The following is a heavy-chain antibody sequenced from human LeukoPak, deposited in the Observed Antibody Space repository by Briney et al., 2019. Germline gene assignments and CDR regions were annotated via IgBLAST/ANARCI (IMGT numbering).Heavy chain of an antibody. CDR1: AGSISGFH. V-gene: IGHV4-59*08. D-gene: IGHD6-19*01. Sequence: PSETLSLTCTVSAGSISGFHWSWIRQPPGKGLEWIGYIYYNGSTNYNPSLKSRVTISVDTSKNQFSLKLNSVTAADTAVYYCAGPGYSSGWTPDYWGHGTLVTVSS. CDR3: AGPGYSSGWTPDY. J-gene: IGHJ4*01. CDR2: IYYNGST.